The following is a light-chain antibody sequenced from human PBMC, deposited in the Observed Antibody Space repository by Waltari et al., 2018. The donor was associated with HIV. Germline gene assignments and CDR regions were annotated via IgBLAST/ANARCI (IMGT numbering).Light chain of an antibody. CDR1: QSISSY. CDR3: QQSYSTLRT. CDR2: AAS. Sequence: DIQMTQSPSSLSASVGDRVTITCRASQSISSYLNWYQQKPGKAPKLLIYAASSLQSGVPSRFSGSGSGTDFTHTISSLQPEDFATYYCQQSYSTLRTFGPGTKVDIK. J-gene: IGKJ3*01. V-gene: IGKV1-39*01.